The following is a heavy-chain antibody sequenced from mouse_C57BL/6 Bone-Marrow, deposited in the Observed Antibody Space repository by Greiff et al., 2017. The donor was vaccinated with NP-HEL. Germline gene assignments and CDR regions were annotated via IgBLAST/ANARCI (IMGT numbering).Heavy chain of an antibody. D-gene: IGHD4-1*01. CDR2: IYPRSGNT. V-gene: IGHV1-66*01. Sequence: QVQLQQSGPELVKPGASVKISCKASGYSFTSYYIHWVKQRPGQGLEWIGWIYPRSGNTNYNEKFKGKATLTADTSSSTAYMQLSSLTSEDSAVYYCARLWGDYYAMDYWGQGTSVTVSS. J-gene: IGHJ4*01. CDR3: ARLWGDYYAMDY. CDR1: GYSFTSYY.